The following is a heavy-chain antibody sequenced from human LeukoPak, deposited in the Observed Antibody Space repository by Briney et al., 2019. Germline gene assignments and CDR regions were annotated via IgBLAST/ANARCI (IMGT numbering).Heavy chain of an antibody. CDR3: AGASSKWELSF. V-gene: IGHV1-69*13. Sequence: GASVKVSCKASGGTFSRYAISWVRQAPGRGLEWMGGYIPMFGTANYAQNLQNRVTITADESTSTFSMEVSSLRPEDTAVYFCAGASSKWELSFWGQGTLVTVSS. D-gene: IGHD1-26*01. CDR1: GGTFSRYA. CDR2: YIPMFGTA. J-gene: IGHJ4*02.